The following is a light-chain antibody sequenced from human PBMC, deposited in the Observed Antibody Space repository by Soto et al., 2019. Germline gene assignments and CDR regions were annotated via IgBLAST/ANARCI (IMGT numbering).Light chain of an antibody. CDR1: NSDIGVYDF. Sequence: LTQPPSASGSPGHSVTISCTVTNSDIGVYDFVSWYQHHPGKAPRLIIYEVVQRPSGVPDRFSVSKSGNTASLTVSGLQADDEGHYYCSSYAGSNNFVFGTGPKVTV. CDR2: EVV. V-gene: IGLV2-8*01. J-gene: IGLJ1*01. CDR3: SSYAGSNNFV.